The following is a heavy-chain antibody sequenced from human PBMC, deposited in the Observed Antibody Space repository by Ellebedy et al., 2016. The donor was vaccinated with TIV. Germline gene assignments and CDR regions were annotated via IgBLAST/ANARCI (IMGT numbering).Heavy chain of an antibody. J-gene: IGHJ4*02. Sequence: GESLKISXAASGFTFSSYGMHWVRQAPGKGLEWVAVISYDGSNKYYADSVKGRFTISRDNSKNTLYLQMNSLRAEDTAVYYCAKNPRGYVEYFDYWGQGTLVTVSS. D-gene: IGHD5-12*01. CDR2: ISYDGSNK. CDR3: AKNPRGYVEYFDY. CDR1: GFTFSSYG. V-gene: IGHV3-30*18.